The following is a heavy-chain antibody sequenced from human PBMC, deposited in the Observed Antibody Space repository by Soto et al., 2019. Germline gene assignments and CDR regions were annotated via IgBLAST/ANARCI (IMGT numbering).Heavy chain of an antibody. V-gene: IGHV4-34*01. CDR1: GGSSSGSD. Sequence: SETPSLTPTFYGGSSSGSDSSWLRRPPGKGLEWIGEINHSGSTNYNPSLKSRVTISVDTSKNQFSLNLSSVTAADMAVYYCARVYGQRNPLDVWCQVSTVT. CDR3: ARVYGQRNPLDV. CDR2: INHSGST. D-gene: IGHD4-17*01. J-gene: IGHJ6*02.